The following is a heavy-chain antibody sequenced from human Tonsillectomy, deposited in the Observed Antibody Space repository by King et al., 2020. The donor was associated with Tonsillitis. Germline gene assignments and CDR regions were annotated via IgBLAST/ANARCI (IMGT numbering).Heavy chain of an antibody. D-gene: IGHD1-1*01. CDR3: ATATQGPLHWKAVYMDV. CDR1: GGSITSCAVY. Sequence: VQLQESGPGLVKPSQTLSLNCTVFGGSITSCAVYWSCIRQPAGKGPEWMGHIYSTGSPNSNPSLRSLVSISLDTAKNSTSLKLSSVTAADTAVYYCATATQGPLHWKAVYMDVWGKGTTVTVSS. J-gene: IGHJ6*03. V-gene: IGHV4-61*02. CDR2: IYSTGSP.